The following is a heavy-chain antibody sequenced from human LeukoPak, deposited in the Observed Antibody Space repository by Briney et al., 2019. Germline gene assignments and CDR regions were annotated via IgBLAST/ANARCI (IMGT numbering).Heavy chain of an antibody. CDR1: GGSVSTSSYY. Sequence: SETLSLTCTVSGGSVSTSSYYWGWIRQPPGKGLEWIGRIYYTGDTSYTPSLKSRVTISVDTSKNQFFLKLNSVTAADTAVYYCARGYKGYDFWSGHSRYWFDPWGQGTLVTVSS. D-gene: IGHD3-3*01. J-gene: IGHJ5*02. CDR2: IYYTGDT. V-gene: IGHV4-39*01. CDR3: ARGYKGYDFWSGHSRYWFDP.